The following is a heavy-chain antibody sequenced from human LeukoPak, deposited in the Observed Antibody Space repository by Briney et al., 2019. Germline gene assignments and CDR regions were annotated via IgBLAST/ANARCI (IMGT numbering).Heavy chain of an antibody. CDR1: GYTFTGYY. CDR2: INPNSGGT. D-gene: IGHD4-17*01. V-gene: IGHV1-2*06. Sequence: GASVKVSCKASGYTFTGYYMHWVRQAPGQGLEWMGRINPNSGGTNYAQKFQGRVTMTRDTSISTAYMELSRLRSYDTAVYYCARDPSLTTVTTRAVGNDYWGQGTLVTVSS. J-gene: IGHJ4*02. CDR3: ARDPSLTTVTTRAVGNDY.